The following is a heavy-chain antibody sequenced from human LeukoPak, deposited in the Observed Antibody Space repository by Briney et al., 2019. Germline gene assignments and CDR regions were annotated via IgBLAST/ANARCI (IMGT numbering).Heavy chain of an antibody. J-gene: IGHJ4*02. V-gene: IGHV4-61*02. CDR2: IYTSGST. CDR1: GGSISSGSYY. CDR3: ARDRGYYYDSSGPTFDY. Sequence: SETLSLTCTVSGGSISSGSYYWSWIRQPAGKGLEWIGRIYTSGSTNYNPSLKSRVTISVDTSKNQFSLKLSSVTAADTAVYYCARDRGYYYDSSGPTFDYWGQGTLVTVSS. D-gene: IGHD3-22*01.